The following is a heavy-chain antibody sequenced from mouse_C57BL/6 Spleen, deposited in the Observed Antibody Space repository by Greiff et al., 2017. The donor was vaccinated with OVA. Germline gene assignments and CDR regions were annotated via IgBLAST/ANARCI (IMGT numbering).Heavy chain of an antibody. CDR2: ISDGGSYT. CDR1: GFTFSSYA. Sequence: EVQLVESGGGLVKPGGSLKLSCAASGFTFSSYAMSWVRQTPEKRLEWVATISDGGSYTYYPANVKGRFTISRDNAKNNLYLQMSHLKSEDTAMYYCARDPTGYAMDYWGQGTSVTVSS. CDR3: ARDPTGYAMDY. D-gene: IGHD4-1*02. V-gene: IGHV5-4*01. J-gene: IGHJ4*01.